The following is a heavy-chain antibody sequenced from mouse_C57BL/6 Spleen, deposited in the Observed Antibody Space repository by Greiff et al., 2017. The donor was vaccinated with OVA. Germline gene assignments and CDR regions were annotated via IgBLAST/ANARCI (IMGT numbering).Heavy chain of an antibody. CDR1: GFSLTSYA. V-gene: IGHV2-9-1*01. D-gene: IGHD2-1*01. Sequence: VKLEESGPGLVAPSQSLSITCTVSGFSLTSYAISWVRQPPGKGLEWLGVIWTGGGTNYNSALKSRLSISKDNSKSQVFLKMNSLQTDDTARYYCARNEGGLYYSYAMDYWGQGTSVTVSS. CDR3: ARNEGGLYYSYAMDY. CDR2: IWTGGGT. J-gene: IGHJ4*01.